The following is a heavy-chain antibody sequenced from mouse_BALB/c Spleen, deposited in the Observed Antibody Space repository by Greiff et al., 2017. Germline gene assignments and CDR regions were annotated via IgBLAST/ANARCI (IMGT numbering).Heavy chain of an antibody. V-gene: IGHV3-2*02. CDR1: GYSITSDYA. J-gene: IGHJ2*01. Sequence: ESGPGLVKPSQSLSLTCTVTGYSITSDYAWNWIRQFPGNKLEWMGYISYSGSTSYNPSLKSRISITRDTSKNQFFLQLNSVTTEDTATYYCARGDGNSGDYWGQGTTLTVSS. CDR3: ARGDGNSGDY. D-gene: IGHD2-1*01. CDR2: ISYSGST.